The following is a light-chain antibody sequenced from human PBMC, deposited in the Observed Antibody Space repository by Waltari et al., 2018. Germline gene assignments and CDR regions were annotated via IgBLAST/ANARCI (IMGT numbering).Light chain of an antibody. CDR2: DVS. J-gene: IGLJ1*01. CDR1: SSALRGYSL. V-gene: IGLV2-14*03. Sequence: QSALTQPASASGSSGQSITISCSRSSSALRGYSLFSCYQHHPGKAHKLIIYDVSHRPSGVSNRFSGSKSGNTASLTISGLQPEDEADYYCSSYTSIIPPFLFGTGTKV. CDR3: SSYTSIIPPFL.